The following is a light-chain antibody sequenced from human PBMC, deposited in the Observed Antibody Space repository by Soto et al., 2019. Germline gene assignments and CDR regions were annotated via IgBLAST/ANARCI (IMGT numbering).Light chain of an antibody. V-gene: IGLV1-40*01. Sequence: QSALTQPPSVSGAPGQRVTISCTGSSSNIGAGYDVHWYQQLPGTAPKLLIYGNSNRPSGVPDRFSGSKSGTSASLAITGLRAEDAADYYCQSYDSSLSGWVFGGGTKLTVL. J-gene: IGLJ3*02. CDR1: SSNIGAGYD. CDR2: GNS. CDR3: QSYDSSLSGWV.